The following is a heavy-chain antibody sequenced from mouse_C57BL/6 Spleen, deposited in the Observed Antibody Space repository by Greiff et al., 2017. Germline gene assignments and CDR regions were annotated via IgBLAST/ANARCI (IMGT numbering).Heavy chain of an antibody. V-gene: IGHV5-17*01. CDR3: ASGDYGIPFAY. CDR2: ISSGSSTI. J-gene: IGHJ3*01. Sequence: EVQVVESGGGLVKPGGSLKLSCAASGFTFSDYGMHWVRQAPEKGLEWVAYISSGSSTIYYADTVKGRFTISRDNAKNTLFLQMTSLRSEDTAMYYCASGDYGIPFAYWGQGTLVTVSA. D-gene: IGHD2-1*01. CDR1: GFTFSDYG.